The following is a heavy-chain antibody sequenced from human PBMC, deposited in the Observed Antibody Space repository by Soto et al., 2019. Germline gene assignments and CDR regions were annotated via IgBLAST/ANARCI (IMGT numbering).Heavy chain of an antibody. V-gene: IGHV3-30*18. Sequence: QVQLVESGGGVVQPGRSLRLSCAASGFTFSSYGMHWVRQAPGKGLEWVAVISYDGSNKYYAYSVKGRFTISRDNSKNTLYLQMNSLRAEDTAVYYCAKDRALSSSSGYFQNWGQGTLVTVSS. CDR1: GFTFSSYG. CDR2: ISYDGSNK. D-gene: IGHD6-6*01. J-gene: IGHJ1*01. CDR3: AKDRALSSSSGYFQN.